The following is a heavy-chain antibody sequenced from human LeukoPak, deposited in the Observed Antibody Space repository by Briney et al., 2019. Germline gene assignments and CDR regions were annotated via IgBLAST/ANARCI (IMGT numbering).Heavy chain of an antibody. J-gene: IGHJ4*02. CDR2: IIPVFGTA. CDR1: GDTLSNYA. Sequence: ASVKVSCKASGDTLSNYALSWVRQAPGQGLEWMGGIIPVFGTANYAQKFQGRVTITADISTSTAYMELSSLRSEDTAVYYCARARRWLQPAYDYWGQGTLVTVSS. V-gene: IGHV1-69*06. CDR3: ARARRWLQPAYDY. D-gene: IGHD5-24*01.